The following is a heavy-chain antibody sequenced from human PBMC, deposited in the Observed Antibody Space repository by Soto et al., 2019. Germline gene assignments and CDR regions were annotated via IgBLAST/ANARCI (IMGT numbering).Heavy chain of an antibody. D-gene: IGHD3-22*01. V-gene: IGHV4-34*01. CDR1: GGSFSGYY. CDR3: ARDLILGTYYYERYFDY. CDR2: INPGGST. Sequence: SETLSLTCAVYGGSFSGYYWTWIRQPPGTGLEWIGEINPGGSTYYNPSLKSRVTISVDTSKNQFSLKLTSVTAADTAVYYCARDLILGTYYYERYFDYWGQGTLVT. J-gene: IGHJ4*02.